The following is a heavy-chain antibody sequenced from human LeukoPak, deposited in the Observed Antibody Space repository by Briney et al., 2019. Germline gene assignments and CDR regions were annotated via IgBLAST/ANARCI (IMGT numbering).Heavy chain of an antibody. CDR1: GFLGSDYS. V-gene: IGHV3-23*01. D-gene: IGHD6-19*01. J-gene: IGHJ4*02. CDR3: AKGEWLAHFDY. CDR2: LSGGGDST. Sequence: GGSFRLSCRAAGFLGSDYSGMWIHQGTGQGLQWISSLSGGGDSTYYADSVKGRFTISRDNSKNTLYLQMNSLRAEDTAVYYCAKGEWLAHFDYWGQGTLVTVSS.